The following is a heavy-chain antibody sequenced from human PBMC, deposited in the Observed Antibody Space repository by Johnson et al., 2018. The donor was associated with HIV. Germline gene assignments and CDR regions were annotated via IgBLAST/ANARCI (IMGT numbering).Heavy chain of an antibody. J-gene: IGHJ3*02. D-gene: IGHD3-3*01. V-gene: IGHV3-7*01. CDR1: GFTFSLYW. Sequence: VQLVESGGGVVQPGGSLGLSCAATGFTFSLYWMAWVRQAPGKGLEWVANINQYGSENYYVDSVKGRFTISCDNAKNSLYLQMNSRRAEATAVYSCARDGGYNLWSGWPPGAFDIWGQGTMVTVSS. CDR3: ARDGGYNLWSGWPPGAFDI. CDR2: INQYGSEN.